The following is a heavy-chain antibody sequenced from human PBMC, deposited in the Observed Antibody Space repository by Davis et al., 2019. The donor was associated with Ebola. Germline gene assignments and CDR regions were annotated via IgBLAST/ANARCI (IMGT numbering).Heavy chain of an antibody. D-gene: IGHD3-10*01. CDR2: IGTAGDT. CDR3: ARVGPGTYYSPGGLDY. CDR1: GFDFSVYD. V-gene: IGHV3-13*01. Sequence: GGSLRLSCAASGFDFSVYDMHWVHQAPGKGLEWVSTIGTAGDTYYPGSVKGRFTISRENAKTSLYLQMNSLRAGDTAVYYCARVGPGTYYSPGGLDYWGQGTLVTVSS. J-gene: IGHJ4*02.